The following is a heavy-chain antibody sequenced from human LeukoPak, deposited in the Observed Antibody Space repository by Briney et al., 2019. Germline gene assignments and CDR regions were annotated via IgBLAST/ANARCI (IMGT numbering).Heavy chain of an antibody. Sequence: PSETPSLTCTVSGGSISSSSYYWGWIRQPPGKGLEWIGSIYYSGSTYYNPSLKSRVTISVDTSKNQFSLKLSSVTAADTAVYYCARPNLYSYGFSDYWGQGTLVTVSS. CDR3: ARPNLYSYGFSDY. V-gene: IGHV4-39*01. CDR2: IYYSGST. D-gene: IGHD5-18*01. CDR1: GGSISSSSYY. J-gene: IGHJ4*02.